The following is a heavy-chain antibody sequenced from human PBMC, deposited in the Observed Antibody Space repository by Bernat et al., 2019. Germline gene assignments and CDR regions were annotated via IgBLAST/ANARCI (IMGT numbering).Heavy chain of an antibody. Sequence: EVQLVESGGGLVQPGGSLRLSCAASGFTFSSYSMNWVRQAPGKGLEWVSSISSSSSYIYYADSVKGRFTISRDNAKNSLYLQMNSLRAEDTAVYYCARVPPQGQWLVEDWHFDYWGQGTLVTVSS. J-gene: IGHJ4*02. D-gene: IGHD6-19*01. CDR2: ISSSSSYI. CDR1: GFTFSSYS. V-gene: IGHV3-21*01. CDR3: ARVPPQGQWLVEDWHFDY.